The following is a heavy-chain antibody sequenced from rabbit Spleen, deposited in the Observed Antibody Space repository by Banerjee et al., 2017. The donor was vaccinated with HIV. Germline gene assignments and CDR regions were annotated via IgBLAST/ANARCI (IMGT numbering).Heavy chain of an antibody. CDR2: INVYTGKP. CDR3: ARDLTSVIGWNFNL. Sequence: QEQLVESGGGLVKPEGSLTLTCKASGFSFSDRDVMCWVRQAPGKGLQWIACINVYTGKPVYATWAKGRFTTSRTSSTTVTLQMTSLTAADTATYFCARDLTSVIGWNFNLWGPGTLVTVS. CDR1: GFSFSDRDV. V-gene: IGHV1S45*01. J-gene: IGHJ4*01. D-gene: IGHD1-1*01.